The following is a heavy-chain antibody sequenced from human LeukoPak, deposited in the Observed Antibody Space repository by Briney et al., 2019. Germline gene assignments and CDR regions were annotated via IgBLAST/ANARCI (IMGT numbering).Heavy chain of an antibody. CDR3: ARDGTRANDAFDI. CDR1: GFTVGSNY. Sequence: GGSLRLSCAASGFTVGSNYMSWVRQAPGKGLEWVSVIYSGGSTYYADSVKGRFTISRDNSKNTLYLQMNSLRAEDTAVYYCARDGTRANDAFDIWGQGTMVTVSS. J-gene: IGHJ3*02. CDR2: IYSGGST. D-gene: IGHD1-26*01. V-gene: IGHV3-66*01.